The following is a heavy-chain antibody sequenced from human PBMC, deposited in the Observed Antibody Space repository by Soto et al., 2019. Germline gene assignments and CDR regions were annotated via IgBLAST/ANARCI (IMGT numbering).Heavy chain of an antibody. CDR2: IYYSGST. D-gene: IGHD3-10*01. V-gene: IGHV4-30-4*01. CDR1: GGSISSGDYY. CDR3: ARDGDYGSGSYPGMDV. Sequence: TSETLSLTCTVSGGSISSGDYYGSWIRQPPGKGLEWIGYIYYSGSTYYNPSLKSRVIISVDTSKNQFSLKLSSVTAADTAVYYCARDGDYGSGSYPGMDVWGQGTTVTVSS. J-gene: IGHJ6*02.